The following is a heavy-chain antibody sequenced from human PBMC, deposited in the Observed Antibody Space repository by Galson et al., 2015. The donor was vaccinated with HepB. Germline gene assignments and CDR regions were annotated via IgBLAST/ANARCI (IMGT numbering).Heavy chain of an antibody. D-gene: IGHD3-22*01. J-gene: IGHJ4*02. CDR3: ATHGPEEAYYDSSGYYTLHY. V-gene: IGHV1-24*01. CDR1: GDTLTELS. CDR2: FDPEHGDT. Sequence: SVKVSCKVSGDTLTELSIHWVRQAPGKGLEWMGGFDPEHGDTFYAEKFQGRVTLTEDTSTDTAYMELSSLRSEDTAVYYCATHGPEEAYYDSSGYYTLHYLGQGTLLTVSS.